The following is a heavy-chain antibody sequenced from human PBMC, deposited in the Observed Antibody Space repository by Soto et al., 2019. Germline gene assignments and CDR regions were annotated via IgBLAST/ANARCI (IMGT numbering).Heavy chain of an antibody. CDR3: ATDHVDADY. CDR1: SYTFTSSG. J-gene: IGHJ4*02. Sequence: QVQLVQSGAEVKKPGASVKVSCKTSSYTFTSSGISWVRQAPGQGLEWMGWISSYNGSTNYAQNLQGRVTMTTDTSTSTAYMEVRSLKSDDTAVYYCATDHVDADYWGQGTLVTVSS. V-gene: IGHV1-18*01. CDR2: ISSYNGST. D-gene: IGHD5-18*01.